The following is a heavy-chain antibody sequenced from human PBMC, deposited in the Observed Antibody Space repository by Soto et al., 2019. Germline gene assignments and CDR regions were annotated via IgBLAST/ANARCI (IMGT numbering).Heavy chain of an antibody. V-gene: IGHV4-61*01. J-gene: IGHJ4*02. CDR1: GGSLNSSSYY. CDR3: ARGGSYVGFDA. CDR2: IHYFGST. D-gene: IGHD1-26*01. Sequence: PSETLSLTCTVSGGSLNSSSYYWSWIRQPPGKGLEWIGYIHYFGSTKYNPSLESRVVISVDTSKNQFSLKVPSVTAADTAKYFCARGGSYVGFDAWGQGIPVTVSS.